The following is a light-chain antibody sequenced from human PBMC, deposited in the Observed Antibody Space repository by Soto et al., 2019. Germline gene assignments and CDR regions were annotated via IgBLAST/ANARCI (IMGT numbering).Light chain of an antibody. Sequence: DIQLTQSPSFLSASVGDRVTITCRASQGITNYLAWYRQKPGKAPKLLIHAASTLQSGVPSRFSGSGAGTEFTLTISRLQPEDFATYYCQHHAEYPLAFGGGAKVEIK. CDR1: QGITNY. J-gene: IGKJ4*01. V-gene: IGKV1-9*01. CDR2: AAS. CDR3: QHHAEYPLA.